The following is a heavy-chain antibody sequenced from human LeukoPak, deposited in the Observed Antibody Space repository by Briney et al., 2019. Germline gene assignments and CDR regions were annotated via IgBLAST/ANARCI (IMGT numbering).Heavy chain of an antibody. V-gene: IGHV3-48*03. CDR1: GFDPSTYE. D-gene: IGHD5-24*01. J-gene: IGHJ5*02. Sequence: GGSLRLSCAASGFDPSTYEMNWVRQGPGKGLEWIADITISGHTKNYADSVKGRFSISRDNARTSLYLQMHSLRVEDTGVYYCARGDPHADLWGQGTLVTVSS. CDR2: ITISGHTK. CDR3: ARGDPHADL.